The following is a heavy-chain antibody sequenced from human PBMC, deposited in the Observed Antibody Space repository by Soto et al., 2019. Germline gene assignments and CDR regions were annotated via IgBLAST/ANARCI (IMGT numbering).Heavy chain of an antibody. CDR3: ASGYSSSWYCLDY. J-gene: IGHJ4*02. CDR2: IYYSGST. D-gene: IGHD6-13*01. V-gene: IGHV4-39*01. Sequence: SETLSLTCTVSGGSISSSSYYWGWIRQPPGKGLEWIGSIYYSGSTYYNPSLKSRVTISVDTSKNQFSLKLSSVTAADTAVYYCASGYSSSWYCLDYWGQGTLVNVSS. CDR1: GGSISSSSYY.